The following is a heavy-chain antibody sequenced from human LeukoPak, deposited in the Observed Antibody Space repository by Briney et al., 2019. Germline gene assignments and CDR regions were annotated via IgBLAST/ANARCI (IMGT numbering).Heavy chain of an antibody. CDR1: GGTFSSYA. J-gene: IGHJ4*02. CDR3: AREARGDFWSGYYNEAFDY. V-gene: IGHV1-69*01. Sequence: GSSVKVSCTASGGTFSSYAISWVRQAPGQGLEWMGGIIPIFGTANYAQKFQGRVTITADESTSTAYMELSSLRSEDTAVYYCAREARGDFWSGYYNEAFDYWGQGTLVTVSS. CDR2: IIPIFGTA. D-gene: IGHD3-3*01.